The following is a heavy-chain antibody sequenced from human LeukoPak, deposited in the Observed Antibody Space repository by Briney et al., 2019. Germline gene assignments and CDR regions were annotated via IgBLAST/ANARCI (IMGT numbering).Heavy chain of an antibody. V-gene: IGHV3-23*01. D-gene: IGHD2-15*01. J-gene: IGHJ4*02. CDR2: ISGSGGST. CDR1: GFTFSSYA. Sequence: PGGSLRLSCAASGFTFSSYAMSWVRQAPGKGLEWVSAISGSGGSTYYADSVKGRFTISRDNSKNTLYLQMNSLRAEDTAVYYCARDWADIVVVVAATGGFDYWGQGTLVTVSS. CDR3: ARDWADIVVVVAATGGFDY.